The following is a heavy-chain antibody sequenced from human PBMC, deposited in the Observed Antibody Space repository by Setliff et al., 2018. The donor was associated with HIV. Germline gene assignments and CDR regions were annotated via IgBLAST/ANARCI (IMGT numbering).Heavy chain of an antibody. CDR2: INQSGNT. J-gene: IGHJ2*01. CDR3: AREGGQGYSGSGSFYHRNFDL. V-gene: IGHV4-34*01. CDR1: GGSLSGYY. D-gene: IGHD3-10*01. Sequence: SETLSLTCAVYGGSLSGYYWSWVRQSTGRGLEWIGEINQSGNTNFNPSLKRRLIISVDTSKSQFSLKLTSGTAADTALYYCAREGGQGYSGSGSFYHRNFDLWGRGTLVTVSS.